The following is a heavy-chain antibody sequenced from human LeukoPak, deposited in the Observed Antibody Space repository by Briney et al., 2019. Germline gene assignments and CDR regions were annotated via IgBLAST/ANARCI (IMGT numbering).Heavy chain of an antibody. J-gene: IGHJ4*02. CDR2: INNDGSST. CDR1: GFTFSSYW. D-gene: IGHD3-22*01. Sequence: GGSLRLSCAASGFTFSSYWMHWVRQAPGKGLVWVSRINNDGSSTTYADSVKGRFTISRDNAQNTLYLQMNSLRAEDTAVYYCARDRYERSLFHDYWGQGTLVTVSA. CDR3: ARDRYERSLFHDY. V-gene: IGHV3-74*03.